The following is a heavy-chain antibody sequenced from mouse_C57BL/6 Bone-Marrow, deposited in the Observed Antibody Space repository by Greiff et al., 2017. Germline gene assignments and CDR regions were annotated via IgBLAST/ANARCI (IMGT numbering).Heavy chain of an antibody. J-gene: IGHJ3*01. CDR1: GYTFTSYW. CDR3: ARGFAN. CDR2: INPSSGYT. V-gene: IGHV1-7*01. Sequence: VKLMESGAELAKPGASVKLSCKASGYTFTSYWMHWVKQRPGQGLEWIGYINPSSGYTKYNQKFKVKATLTADKSSSTAYMQLSSLTYEDSAVYYCARGFANGGRGTLVTVSA.